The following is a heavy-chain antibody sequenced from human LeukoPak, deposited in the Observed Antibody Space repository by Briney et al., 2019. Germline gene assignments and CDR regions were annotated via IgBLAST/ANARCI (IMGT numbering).Heavy chain of an antibody. J-gene: IGHJ4*02. Sequence: GGSLRLSCAASGFTFSNAWMNWVRQAPGKGLEWVSSISSSSSYIYYADSVKGRFTISRDNSKNTLYLQMNSLRAEDTAVYYCAKSGLNRFDYWGQGSLVTVSS. D-gene: IGHD2-15*01. CDR1: GFTFSNAW. CDR2: ISSSSSYI. V-gene: IGHV3-21*04. CDR3: AKSGLNRFDY.